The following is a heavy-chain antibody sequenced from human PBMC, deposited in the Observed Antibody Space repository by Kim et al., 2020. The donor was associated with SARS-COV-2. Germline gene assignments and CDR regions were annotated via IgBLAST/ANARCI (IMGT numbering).Heavy chain of an antibody. CDR1: GFTFSDYY. CDR2: ISSSSSYT. V-gene: IGHV3-11*06. Sequence: GGSLRLSCAASGFTFSDYYMSWIRQAPGKGLEWVSYISSSSSYTNYADSVKGRFTISRDNAKNSLYLQMNSLRAEDTAVYYCARVGRGAVAPDYWGQGTLVTVSS. J-gene: IGHJ4*02. D-gene: IGHD3-10*01. CDR3: ARVGRGAVAPDY.